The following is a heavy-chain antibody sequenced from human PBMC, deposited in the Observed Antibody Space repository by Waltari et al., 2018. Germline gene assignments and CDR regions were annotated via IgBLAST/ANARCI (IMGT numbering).Heavy chain of an antibody. CDR3: AREGRWLQWTVLDDWFDP. CDR1: GGTFSSYT. CDR2: IIPILGIA. Sequence: QVQLVQSGAEVKKPGSSVKVSCKASGGTFSSYTISWVRQAPGQGLEWMGRIIPILGIANYAQKFQGRVTITAEKSTSTAYMELSSRRSEDTAVYYCAREGRWLQWTVLDDWFDPWGQGTLVTVSS. V-gene: IGHV1-69*08. J-gene: IGHJ5*02. D-gene: IGHD3-3*01.